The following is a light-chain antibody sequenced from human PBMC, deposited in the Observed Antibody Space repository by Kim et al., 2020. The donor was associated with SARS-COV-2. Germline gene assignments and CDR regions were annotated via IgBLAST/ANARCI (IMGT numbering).Light chain of an antibody. CDR1: QFIWNY. Sequence: AAVGDRVTCTRRCSQFIWNYLAWYPQTPGTAPKLLIYDEDTLQSGVPSMFSGSGYGTDFTLTIRSLQPEDSAIYYCQQLSTYPLSLGGGTKVDI. V-gene: IGKV1-9*01. J-gene: IGKJ4*01. CDR2: DED. CDR3: QQLSTYPLS.